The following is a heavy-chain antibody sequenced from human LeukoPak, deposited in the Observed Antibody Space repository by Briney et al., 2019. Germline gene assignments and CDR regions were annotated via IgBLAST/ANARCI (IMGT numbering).Heavy chain of an antibody. J-gene: IGHJ6*02. CDR3: ARGRVWFGELFYYYGMDV. CDR2: ISSSSSTI. V-gene: IGHV3-48*04. D-gene: IGHD3-10*01. Sequence: GGSLRLSCAASGFTFSSYSMNWVRQAPGKGLEWVSYISSSSSTIYYADSVKGRFTISRDNAKNSLYLQMNSLRAEDTAVYYCARGRVWFGELFYYYGMDVWGQGTTVTVSS. CDR1: GFTFSSYS.